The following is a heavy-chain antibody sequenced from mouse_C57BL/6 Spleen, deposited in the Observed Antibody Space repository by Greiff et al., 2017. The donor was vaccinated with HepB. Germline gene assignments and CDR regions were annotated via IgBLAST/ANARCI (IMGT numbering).Heavy chain of an antibody. V-gene: IGHV5-4*01. Sequence: DVHLMESGADLVKPGGSVKLSCEASGFTFSSYSMPWVSQTPEQGLEWIATISAGGSYTYYTENVKGKSTMTRDKATSNVYLQLSHLKSEDTAMYYCARYVATVEGYYCFAYWGQGTPLTVSA. D-gene: IGHD2-3*01. CDR3: ARYVATVEGYYCFAY. J-gene: IGHJ3*01. CDR2: ISAGGSYT. CDR1: GFTFSSYS.